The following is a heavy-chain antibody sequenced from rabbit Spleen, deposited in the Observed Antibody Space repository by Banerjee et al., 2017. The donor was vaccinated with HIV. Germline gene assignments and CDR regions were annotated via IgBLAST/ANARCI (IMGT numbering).Heavy chain of an antibody. CDR2: IAAGNSGST. CDR1: GFSFSSSHY. V-gene: IGHV1S40*01. J-gene: IGHJ3*01. D-gene: IGHD8-1*01. Sequence: QSLEESGGDLVKPGASLTLTCTASGFSFSSSHYMCWVRQAPGKGLEWIACIAAGNSGSTYYASWVKGRFTISKTSSTTVTLQMTSLTAADTATYFCARGDTGSSFRLDLWGPGTLVTVS. CDR3: ARGDTGSSFRLDL.